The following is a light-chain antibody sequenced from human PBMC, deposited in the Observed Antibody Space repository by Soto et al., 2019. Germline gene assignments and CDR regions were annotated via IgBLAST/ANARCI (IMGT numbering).Light chain of an antibody. CDR3: QQYNSYSLT. V-gene: IGKV1-5*03. J-gene: IGKJ4*01. Sequence: DIQMTQSPSTLSASEGDRVTITCRASQSISSRLAWYQQKPGKAPKLLIYKASSLESGVPSRFSGSGSGTEFTLTISSLQPDDFATYYCQQYNSYSLTFGGGTKVEIK. CDR1: QSISSR. CDR2: KAS.